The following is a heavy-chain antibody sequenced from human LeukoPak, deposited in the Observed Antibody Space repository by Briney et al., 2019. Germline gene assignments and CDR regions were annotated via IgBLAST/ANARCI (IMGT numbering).Heavy chain of an antibody. V-gene: IGHV1-8*01. CDR2: MKPNSGNT. CDR3: ARVGGGRGNSYGSPFDY. CDR1: GYTFTSYD. J-gene: IGHJ4*02. D-gene: IGHD4-17*01. Sequence: GALVKVSCKASGYTFTSYDINWVRQAAGHGLEWMGWMKPNSGNTGYAQKFQGRVTMTRNTSISTAYMELSSLRSEDTAVYYCARVGGGRGNSYGSPFDYWGQGTLVTVHS.